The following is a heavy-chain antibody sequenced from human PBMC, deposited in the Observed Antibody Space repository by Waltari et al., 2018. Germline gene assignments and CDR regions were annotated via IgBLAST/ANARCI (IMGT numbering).Heavy chain of an antibody. D-gene: IGHD2-2*02. CDR3: ARLMGDIVVVPAAIGWFDP. J-gene: IGHJ5*02. CDR1: GGSISSYY. Sequence: QVQLQESGPGLVKPSETLSLTCTVSGGSISSYYWSWIRQPPGKGLEWIGYIYYSGSTNDNPSLKSRVTISVDTSKNQFSLKLSSVTAADTAVYYCARLMGDIVVVPAAIGWFDPWGQGTLVTVSS. V-gene: IGHV4-59*08. CDR2: IYYSGST.